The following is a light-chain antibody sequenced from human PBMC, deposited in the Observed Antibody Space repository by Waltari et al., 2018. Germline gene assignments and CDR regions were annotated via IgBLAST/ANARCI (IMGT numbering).Light chain of an antibody. CDR2: EGS. CDR1: SSDVGSYNL. J-gene: IGLJ1*01. V-gene: IGLV2-23*01. Sequence: QSALTQPASVSGSPGQSITISCTGTSSDVGSYNLVSWYQQHPGKAPKLMIHEGSKRPSGVSNSFSGSKSGNTASLTISGLQAEDEADYYCCSYAGSTTYVFGTGTKVTVL. CDR3: CSYAGSTTYV.